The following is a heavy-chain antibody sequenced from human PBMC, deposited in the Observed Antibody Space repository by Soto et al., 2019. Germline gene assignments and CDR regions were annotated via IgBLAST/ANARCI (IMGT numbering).Heavy chain of an antibody. J-gene: IGHJ6*03. V-gene: IGHV1-18*01. CDR3: ARDARLYYDFWSGYFVEEYYYYYMDV. CDR1: GYTFTSYG. Sequence: ASVKVSCKASGYTFTSYGISWVRQAPGQGLEWMGWISAYNGNTNYAQKLQGRVTMTTDTSTSTAYMELRSLRSDDTAVYYCARDARLYYDFWSGYFVEEYYYYYMDVWGKGTTVTVSS. D-gene: IGHD3-3*01. CDR2: ISAYNGNT.